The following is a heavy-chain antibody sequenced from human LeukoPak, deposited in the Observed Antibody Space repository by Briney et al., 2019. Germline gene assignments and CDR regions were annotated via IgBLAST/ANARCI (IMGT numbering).Heavy chain of an antibody. CDR2: ISSSGSTI. D-gene: IGHD3-10*02. CDR3: AELGITMNGGV. V-gene: IGHV3-48*04. J-gene: IGHJ6*04. CDR1: GFTFSSYW. Sequence: GGSLRLSCAASGFTFSSYWMNWVRQAPGKGLEWVSYISSSGSTIYYADSVKGRFTISRDNAKNSLYLQMNSLRAEDTAVYYCAELGITMNGGVWGKGTTVTISS.